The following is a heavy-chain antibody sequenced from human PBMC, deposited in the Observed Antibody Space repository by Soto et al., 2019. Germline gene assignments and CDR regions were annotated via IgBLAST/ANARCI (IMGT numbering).Heavy chain of an antibody. CDR3: ANDGERFGELLIPNCFDP. CDR1: GFTFSSYG. Sequence: QVQLVESGGGVVQPGRSLRLSCAASGFTFSSYGMHWVRQAPGKGLEWVAVISYDGSNKYYADSVKGRFTISRDNSKHTLYLQMNSLRAEDTAVYYCANDGERFGELLIPNCFDPWGQGTLVTVSS. CDR2: ISYDGSNK. J-gene: IGHJ5*02. D-gene: IGHD3-10*01. V-gene: IGHV3-30*18.